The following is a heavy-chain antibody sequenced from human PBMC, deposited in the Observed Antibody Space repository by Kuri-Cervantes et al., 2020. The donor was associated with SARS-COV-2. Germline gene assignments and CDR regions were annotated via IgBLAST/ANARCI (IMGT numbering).Heavy chain of an antibody. J-gene: IGHJ3*02. V-gene: IGHV1-46*03. D-gene: IGHD3-3*01. CDR1: GYTFTGYY. CDR3: ARDFRGRVTIFEGSYSLSPAFDI. CDR2: INPSGGST. Sequence: ASVKVSCKASGYTFTGYYIHWVRQAPGQGLEWMGIINPSGGSTSYAQKFQGRVTMTRDTSTSTVYMELSSLRSEDTAVYYCARDFRGRVTIFEGSYSLSPAFDIWGQGKRVNVAS.